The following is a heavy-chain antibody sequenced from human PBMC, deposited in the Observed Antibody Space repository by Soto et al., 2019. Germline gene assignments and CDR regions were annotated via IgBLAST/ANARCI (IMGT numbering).Heavy chain of an antibody. Sequence: SETLSLTCTVSGGSISSYYWSWIRQPPGKGLEWIGYIYYSGSTNYNPSLKSRVTISVDTSKNQFSLKLSSVTAADTAVYYCARHGLSDYYGSGSYYNGHKGPNWFDPWGQGTLVTVSS. D-gene: IGHD3-10*01. CDR1: GGSISSYY. CDR2: IYYSGST. V-gene: IGHV4-59*08. CDR3: ARHGLSDYYGSGSYYNGHKGPNWFDP. J-gene: IGHJ5*02.